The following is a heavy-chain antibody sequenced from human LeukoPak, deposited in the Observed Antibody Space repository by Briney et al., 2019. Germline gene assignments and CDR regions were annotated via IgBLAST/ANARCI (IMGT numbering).Heavy chain of an antibody. D-gene: IGHD6-19*01. V-gene: IGHV3-66*01. CDR1: GFTFDDYG. CDR2: IYSGGST. J-gene: IGHJ6*02. CDR3: ASSPKVAGNYYYGMDV. Sequence: GGSLRLSCAASGFTFDDYGMSWVRQAPGKGLEWVSVIYSGGSTYYADSVKGRFTISRDNSKNTLYLQMNSLRAEDTAVYYCASSPKVAGNYYYGMDVWGQGTTVTVSS.